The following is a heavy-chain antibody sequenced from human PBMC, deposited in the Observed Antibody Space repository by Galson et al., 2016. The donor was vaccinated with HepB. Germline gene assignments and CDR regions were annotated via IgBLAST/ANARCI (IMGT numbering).Heavy chain of an antibody. CDR3: AGYRSSPHWYFDL. Sequence: SLRLSCAASGFTFSSYAMSWVRQAPEKELDWVSAISATGTSTYYPDAVKGQFTISRDNSKHTLYLQMNSLRAEDTAVYYCAGYRSSPHWYFDLWGRGTLVSVFS. CDR1: GFTFSSYA. J-gene: IGHJ2*01. D-gene: IGHD6-13*01. CDR2: ISATGTST. V-gene: IGHV3-23*01.